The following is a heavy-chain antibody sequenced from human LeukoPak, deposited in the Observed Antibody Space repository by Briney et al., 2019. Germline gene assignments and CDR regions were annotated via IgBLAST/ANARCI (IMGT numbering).Heavy chain of an antibody. D-gene: IGHD4-17*01. V-gene: IGHV3-66*01. CDR2: LYSGGAT. J-gene: IGHJ4*02. CDR1: GFSVSTYF. Sequence: GGSLRLSCAASGFSVSTYFMTWVRPAPGKGLEWVSELYSGGATYYADSVKGRFTISRDNSKNTVYLQMNSLRAEDTAVYYCTRDDYGDYSAYWGQGTLVTVSS. CDR3: TRDDYGDYSAY.